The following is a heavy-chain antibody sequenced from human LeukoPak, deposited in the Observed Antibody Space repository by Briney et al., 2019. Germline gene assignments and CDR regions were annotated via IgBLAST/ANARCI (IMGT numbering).Heavy chain of an antibody. V-gene: IGHV1-69*05. CDR3: ASQSGYDSDFDYYYYMDV. D-gene: IGHD5-12*01. CDR2: IIPIFGTA. CDR1: GGTFSSYA. J-gene: IGHJ6*03. Sequence: SVKVPCKASGGTFSSYAISWVRQAPGQGLEWMGGIIPIFGTANYAQKFQGRVTITTDESTSTAYMELSSLRSEDTAVYYCASQSGYDSDFDYYYYMDVWGKGTTVTVSS.